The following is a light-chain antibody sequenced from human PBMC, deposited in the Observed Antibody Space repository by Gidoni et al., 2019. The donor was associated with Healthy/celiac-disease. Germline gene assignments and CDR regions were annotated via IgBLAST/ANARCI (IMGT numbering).Light chain of an antibody. CDR2: GAS. CDR3: QQYGSSSWT. CDR1: QSVSSSY. J-gene: IGKJ1*01. V-gene: IGKV3-20*01. Sequence: EIVLTQSPGTLSLSPGERATLSCRASQSVSSSYLAWYQQKPGQAPRLLIYGASSRATGIPDRFSGSGSGTDSTLTISRLEPEDFAVYYCQQYGSSSWTFGQXTKVEIK.